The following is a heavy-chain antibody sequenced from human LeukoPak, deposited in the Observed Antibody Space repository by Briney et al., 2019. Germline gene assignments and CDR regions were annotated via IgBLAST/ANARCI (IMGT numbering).Heavy chain of an antibody. Sequence: SETLSLTCTVSGGSISSSSYYWGWIRQPPGKGLEWIGSISYSGSTYYNPSLKSRVTISVDTSKNQFSLKLSSVTAADTAVYYCAKGGQQLVLYYYYYMDVWGKGTTVTVSS. D-gene: IGHD6-13*01. J-gene: IGHJ6*03. CDR1: GGSISSSSYY. CDR3: AKGGQQLVLYYYYYMDV. V-gene: IGHV4-39*01. CDR2: ISYSGST.